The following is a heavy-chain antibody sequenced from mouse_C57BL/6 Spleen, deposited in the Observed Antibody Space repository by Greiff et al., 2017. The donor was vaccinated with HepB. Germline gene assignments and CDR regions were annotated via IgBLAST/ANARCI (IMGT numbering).Heavy chain of an antibody. CDR1: GFNIKDDY. J-gene: IGHJ2*01. Sequence: EVKLQESGAELVRPGASVKLSCTASGFNIKDDYMHWVKQRPEQGLEWIGWIDPENGDTEYASKFQGKATITADTSSNTAYLQLSSLTSEDTAVYYCTTRDYPVYWGQGTTLTVSS. CDR2: IDPENGDT. V-gene: IGHV14-4*01. CDR3: TTRDYPVY. D-gene: IGHD2-4*01.